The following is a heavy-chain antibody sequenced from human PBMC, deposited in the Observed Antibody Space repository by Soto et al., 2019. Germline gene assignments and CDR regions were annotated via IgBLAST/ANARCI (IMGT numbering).Heavy chain of an antibody. CDR1: GFTFSSYA. CDR3: AKWGLDYYGSGSTGPY. Sequence: GGSLRLSCAASGFTFSSYAMSWVRQAPGKGLEWVSAISGSGSSTYYADSVKGRFTISRDNSKNTLYLQMNSLRAEDTAVYYCAKWGLDYYGSGSTGPYWGQGTLVTVSS. J-gene: IGHJ4*02. V-gene: IGHV3-23*01. D-gene: IGHD3-10*01. CDR2: ISGSGSST.